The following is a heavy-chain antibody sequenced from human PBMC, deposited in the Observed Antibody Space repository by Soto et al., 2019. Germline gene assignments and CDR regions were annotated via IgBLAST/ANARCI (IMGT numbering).Heavy chain of an antibody. D-gene: IGHD3-22*01. CDR3: ASPRRRYYDSSGYYYEYYFDY. CDR1: GFTFSSYW. Sequence: EVQLVESGGGLVQPGGSLRLSCAASGFTFSSYWMHWVRQAPGKGLVWVSRINSDGSSTSYADSVKGRFTISRDNAKNTLYLQMNSLRAEHTAVYYCASPRRRYYDSSGYYYEYYFDYWGQGTLVTVSS. CDR2: INSDGSST. J-gene: IGHJ4*02. V-gene: IGHV3-74*01.